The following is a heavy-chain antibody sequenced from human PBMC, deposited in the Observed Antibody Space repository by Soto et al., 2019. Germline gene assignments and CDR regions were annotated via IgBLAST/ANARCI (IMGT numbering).Heavy chain of an antibody. Sequence: QVQLVQSGAEVKKPGASVKVSCKASGYTFTSYDINWVRQATGQGLEWMGWMNPNSGNTGYAQKFQGRVTMTRNTSISTAYMELSSLRSEDTAVYYCARVSPYYYYYGMDVWGQGTTFTVSS. CDR3: ARVSPYYYYYGMDV. CDR2: MNPNSGNT. V-gene: IGHV1-8*01. J-gene: IGHJ6*02. CDR1: GYTFTSYD.